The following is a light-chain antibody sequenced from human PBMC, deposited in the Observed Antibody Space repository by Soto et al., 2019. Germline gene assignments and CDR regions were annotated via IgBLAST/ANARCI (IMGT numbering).Light chain of an antibody. CDR1: QSVSSN. CDR2: GAS. V-gene: IGKV3-15*01. CDR3: QQYNGAGFT. Sequence: EIVMTQSPATLSVSPGERATLSCRASQSVSSNLAWYQQKPGQAPRLLIYGASTRATGIPAWFSGSGSGTEFTLTISSLQSEDFAVYYCQQYNGAGFTFGPGTKVDIK. J-gene: IGKJ3*01.